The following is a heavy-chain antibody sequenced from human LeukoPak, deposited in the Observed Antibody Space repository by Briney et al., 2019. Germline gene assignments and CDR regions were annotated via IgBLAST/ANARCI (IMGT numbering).Heavy chain of an antibody. V-gene: IGHV3-23*01. D-gene: IGHD3-22*01. CDR2: ISGSGGNT. CDR3: AKDLRPHDSRGYYYSGFDY. CDR1: GFTFSSYA. J-gene: IGHJ4*02. Sequence: GGSLRLSCAASGFTFSSYAMSWVRQAPGKGLEWVSTISGSGGNTYYVDSVKGRFTISRDNSKNTLYLQMNSLRAEDTAVYYCAKDLRPHDSRGYYYSGFDYWGQGTLVTVSS.